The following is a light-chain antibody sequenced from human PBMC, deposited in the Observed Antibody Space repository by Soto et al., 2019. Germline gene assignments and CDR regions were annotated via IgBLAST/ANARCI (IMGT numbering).Light chain of an antibody. V-gene: IGKV1-33*01. CDR1: QDISIY. J-gene: IGKJ2*01. Sequence: EIQMTHSPSSLSSSVGARVTSTCQASQDISIYLKWDQQNPGKAPKLLIYDISNSETGVPSRFSESRSGTHCTFTISSLQPEDIATYYWQQYDNLPYTFGQGTKLEIK. CDR2: DIS. CDR3: QQYDNLPYT.